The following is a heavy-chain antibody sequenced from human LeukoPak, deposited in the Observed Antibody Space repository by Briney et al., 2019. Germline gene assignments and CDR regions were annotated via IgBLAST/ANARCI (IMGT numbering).Heavy chain of an antibody. D-gene: IGHD4-23*01. CDR1: RFTFSNYA. CDR2: ISYDANNK. CDR3: ARDVRASYGGVGWFDY. Sequence: PGGSLRLSCAASRFTFSNYAVHWVRQAPGKGLEWVAVISYDANNKYYADSVKGRFTISRDNSKNTLYLQMNSLRTEDTAVYYCARDVRASYGGVGWFDYWGQGTLVTVSS. J-gene: IGHJ4*02. V-gene: IGHV3-30*04.